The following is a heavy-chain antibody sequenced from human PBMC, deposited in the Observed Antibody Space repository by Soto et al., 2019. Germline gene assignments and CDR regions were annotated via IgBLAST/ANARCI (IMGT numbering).Heavy chain of an antibody. V-gene: IGHV4-39*01. CDR1: GGSISSSSYY. D-gene: IGHD6-13*01. J-gene: IGHJ4*02. CDR2: IYYSGST. Sequence: QLQLQESGPGLVKPSETLSLTCTVSGGSISSSSYYWGWIRQPPGKGLEWIGSIYYSGSTYYNPSLKSRVTISVDTSKNQFSLKLSSVTAADTVVYYCARRGSSSWYGYWGQGTLVTVSS. CDR3: ARRGSSSWYGY.